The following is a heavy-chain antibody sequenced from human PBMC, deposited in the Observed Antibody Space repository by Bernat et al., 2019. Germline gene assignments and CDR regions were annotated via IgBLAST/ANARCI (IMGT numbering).Heavy chain of an antibody. CDR1: GFNFDNHD. V-gene: IGHV3-30*18. J-gene: IGHJ3*02. CDR3: AKEGLWWELPQPFDI. Sequence: QVQLVQSGGGVVQPGGSLRLSCAASGFNFDNHDMHWVHQAPGRGLESVAMISHDGSYEEYADSVKGRFTISRDNSKNTLYLQMNSLRTEDTAIYFCAKEGLWWELPQPFDIWGQGTMVTVSS. CDR2: ISHDGSYE. D-gene: IGHD2-21*01.